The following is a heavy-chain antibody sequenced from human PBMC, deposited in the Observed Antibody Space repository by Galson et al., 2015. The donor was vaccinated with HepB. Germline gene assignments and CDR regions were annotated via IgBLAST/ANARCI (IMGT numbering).Heavy chain of an antibody. D-gene: IGHD3-3*01. CDR3: ARGPYHNFWETTY. V-gene: IGHV3-7*03. J-gene: IGHJ4*02. CDR2: IKQDGSEK. CDR1: GLTFSSYW. Sequence: SLRLSCAASGLTFSSYWMTWVRQPPGKGLEWVAIIKQDGSEKYYVDSVKGRFTISRDNAKNSLYLQMNSLRAEDTAVYFCARGPYHNFWETTYWGRGTLVTVSS.